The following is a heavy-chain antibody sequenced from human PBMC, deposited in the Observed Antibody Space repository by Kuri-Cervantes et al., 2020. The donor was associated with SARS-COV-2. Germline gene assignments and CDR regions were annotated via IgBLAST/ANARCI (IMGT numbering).Heavy chain of an antibody. D-gene: IGHD2-15*01. J-gene: IGHJ4*02. CDR1: GFTFSSYA. V-gene: IGHV3-30-3*01. CDR2: ISYDGSNK. CDR3: ARDAFGYCSGGSCYSHY. Sequence: GGSLRLSCAASGFTFSSYAMHWVRQAPGKGLEWVAVISYDGSNKYYADSVKGRFTISRDNSKNTLYLQMNSLRAEDTAVYYCARDAFGYCSGGSCYSHYWGQGTLVTVSS.